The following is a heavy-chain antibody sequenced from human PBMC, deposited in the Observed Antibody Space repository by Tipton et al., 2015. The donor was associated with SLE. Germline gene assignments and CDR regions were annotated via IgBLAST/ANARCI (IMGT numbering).Heavy chain of an antibody. V-gene: IGHV4-61*01. CDR2: IYYSGST. D-gene: IGHD3-10*01. J-gene: IGHJ4*02. CDR3: ARDFGAD. Sequence: TLSLTCTVSGGSVSSGSYYWSWIRQPPGKGLEWIGYIYYSGSTNYNPSLKSRVTISVDTSKNQFSLKLSSVTAADTAVYYCARDFGADWGQGTLVTVSS. CDR1: GGSVSSGSYY.